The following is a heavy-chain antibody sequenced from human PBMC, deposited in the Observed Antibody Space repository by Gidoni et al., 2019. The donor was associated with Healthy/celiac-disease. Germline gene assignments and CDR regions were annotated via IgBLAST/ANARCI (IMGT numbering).Heavy chain of an antibody. Sequence: EVQLLESGGGLVQPGGSLRLSFSASGFTFSSYAMSWVRQAPGKGLEWVSAISGSGGSTYYADSVKGRFTISRDNSKNTLYLQMNSLRAEDTAVYYCARPPYYYYYGMDVWGQGTTVTVSS. J-gene: IGHJ6*02. CDR1: GFTFSSYA. CDR3: ARPPYYYYYGMDV. V-gene: IGHV3-23*01. CDR2: ISGSGGST.